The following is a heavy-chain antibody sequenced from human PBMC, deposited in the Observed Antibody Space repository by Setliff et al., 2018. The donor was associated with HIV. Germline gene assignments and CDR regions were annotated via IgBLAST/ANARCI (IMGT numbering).Heavy chain of an antibody. D-gene: IGHD2-15*01. CDR3: ARGGASSKYLDP. V-gene: IGHV4-59*01. CDR1: GASISSYY. J-gene: IGHJ5*02. Sequence: SETLSLTCSVSGASISSYYWGWIRQPPGKGLEWIGSIHDSGRTYYNPSLKSRVTISVDTSKNQFSLSLTSVTGADTAVYYCARGGASSKYLDPWGQGTLVTVSS. CDR2: IHDSGRT.